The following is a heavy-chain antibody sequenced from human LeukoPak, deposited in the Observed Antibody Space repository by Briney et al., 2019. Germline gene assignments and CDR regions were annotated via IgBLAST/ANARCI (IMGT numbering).Heavy chain of an antibody. D-gene: IGHD6-19*01. CDR3: ARAYSSGRYYWFDP. J-gene: IGHJ5*02. Sequence: SETLSLTCTVSGGSISSYYWSWIRQPPGKGLEWIGYIYYSGSTNYNPSLKSRVTISVDTSKNQFSLKLSSVTAADTAVYYCARAYSSGRYYWFDPWGRGTLVTVSS. CDR1: GGSISSYY. V-gene: IGHV4-59*01. CDR2: IYYSGST.